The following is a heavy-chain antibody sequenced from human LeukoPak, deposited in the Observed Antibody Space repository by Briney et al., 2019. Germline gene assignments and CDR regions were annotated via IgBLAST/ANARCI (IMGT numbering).Heavy chain of an antibody. CDR2: ISGSGGST. J-gene: IGHJ5*02. CDR3: AKAGPASSDYLNWFDP. CDR1: GFTFSNYA. D-gene: IGHD3-22*01. V-gene: IGHV3-23*01. Sequence: GGSLRLSCAASGFTFSNYAMNWVRQAPGRGLEWVSAISGSGGSTYYADSVKGRFTISRDNSKNTLYLQMNSLRVEDTAVYYCAKAGPASSDYLNWFDPWGQGTLVTVSS.